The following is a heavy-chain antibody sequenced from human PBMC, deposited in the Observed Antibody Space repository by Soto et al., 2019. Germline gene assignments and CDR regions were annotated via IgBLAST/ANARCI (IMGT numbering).Heavy chain of an antibody. CDR1: GGSISSSSYY. CDR2: IYYSGST. D-gene: IGHD6-19*01. J-gene: IGHJ4*02. Sequence: QLQLQESGPGLVKPSETLSLTCTVSGGSISSSSYYWGWIRQPPGKGLEWIGSIYYSGSTYYNPSLKSRVPISVATSKTQFSLKLSSVTAADTAVYYWASDQVFSGWYFVYWGQGTLVTVSS. CDR3: ASDQVFSGWYFVY. V-gene: IGHV4-39*01.